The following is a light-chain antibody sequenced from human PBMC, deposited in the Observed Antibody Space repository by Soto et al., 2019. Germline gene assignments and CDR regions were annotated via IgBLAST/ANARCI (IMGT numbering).Light chain of an antibody. CDR1: SSDVGGYNY. J-gene: IGLJ1*01. CDR3: SSYTSSTLLV. CDR2: DVS. Sequence: QSALTQPASVFGSPGQSITISCTGTSSDVGGYNYVSWYQQHPGKAPKLMIYDVSNRPSGVSNRFSGSKSGNTASLTISGLQSEDEADYYCSSYTSSTLLVFGTGTKLTVL. V-gene: IGLV2-14*01.